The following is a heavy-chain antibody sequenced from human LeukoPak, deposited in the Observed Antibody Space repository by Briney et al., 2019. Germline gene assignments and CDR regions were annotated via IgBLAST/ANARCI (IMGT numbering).Heavy chain of an antibody. CDR2: INHSGST. Sequence: PSETLSLTCAIYGGSFSGYYWSWIRQPPGKGLEWIGEINHSGSTNYNPSLKSRVTISVDTSKNQFSLKLSSVTAADTAVYYCARAAVVGIDRYFDYWGQGTLVTVSS. CDR1: GGSFSGYY. CDR3: ARAAVVGIDRYFDY. J-gene: IGHJ4*02. D-gene: IGHD2-15*01. V-gene: IGHV4-34*01.